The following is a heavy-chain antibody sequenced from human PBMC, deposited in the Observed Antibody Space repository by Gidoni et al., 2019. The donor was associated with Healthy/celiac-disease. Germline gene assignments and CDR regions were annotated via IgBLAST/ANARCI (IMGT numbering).Heavy chain of an antibody. V-gene: IGHV3-23*01. CDR3: ASPSIAARNDWFDP. D-gene: IGHD6-6*01. J-gene: IGHJ5*02. CDR2: ISGSGGST. CDR1: GFTFSSYG. Sequence: EVQLLESGGGLVQPGGSLRLSCAASGFTFSSYGMSWVRQAPGKGLEWISAISGSGGSTYYADSVKGRYTISRDNSKNTLYLQMNSLRAEDTAVYYCASPSIAARNDWFDPWGQGTLVTVSS.